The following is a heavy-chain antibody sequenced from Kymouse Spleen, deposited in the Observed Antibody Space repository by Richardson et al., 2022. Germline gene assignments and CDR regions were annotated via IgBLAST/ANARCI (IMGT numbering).Heavy chain of an antibody. CDR1: GFTFSSYS. CDR3: ARVDSSSSQGYYYYGMDV. J-gene: IGHJ6*02. CDR2: ISSSSSTI. Sequence: EVQLVESGGGLVQPGGSLRLSCAASGFTFSSYSMNWVRQAPGKGLEWVSYISSSSSTIYYADSVKGRFTISRDNAKNSLYLQMNSLRDEDTAVYYCARVDSSSSQGYYYYGMDVWGQGTTVTVSS. V-gene: IGHV3-48*02. D-gene: IGHD6-6*01.